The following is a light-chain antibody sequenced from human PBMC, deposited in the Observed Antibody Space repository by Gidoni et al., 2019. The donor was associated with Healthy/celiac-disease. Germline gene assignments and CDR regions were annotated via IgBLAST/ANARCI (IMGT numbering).Light chain of an antibody. Sequence: SYALTQPPPVSVSPGQTASITCSGDKLGEKYACWYQQKPGQSPVLVIYQDSKRPSGIPERFSGSNSGNTATLTISGTQAMDEADYYCQAWDSSTENVVFGGGTKLTVL. J-gene: IGLJ2*01. CDR3: QAWDSSTENVV. CDR2: QDS. CDR1: KLGEKY. V-gene: IGLV3-1*01.